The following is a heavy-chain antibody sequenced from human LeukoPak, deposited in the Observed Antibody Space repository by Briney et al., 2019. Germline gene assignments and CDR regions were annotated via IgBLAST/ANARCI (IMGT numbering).Heavy chain of an antibody. CDR3: ARELAVGTGAYNY. D-gene: IGHD6-13*01. Sequence: PGGSLRLSCAASGFTFSSYWMSWVRQAPGKGLEWVANIKQDGSEEYYVDSVKGRFTISRDNAKNSLYLQMNSLRAEDTAVYYCARELAVGTGAYNYWGQGTLVTVSS. CDR2: IKQDGSEE. J-gene: IGHJ4*02. CDR1: GFTFSSYW. V-gene: IGHV3-7*01.